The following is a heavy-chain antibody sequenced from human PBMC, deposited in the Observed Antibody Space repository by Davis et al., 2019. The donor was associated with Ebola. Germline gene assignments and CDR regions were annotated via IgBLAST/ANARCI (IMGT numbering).Heavy chain of an antibody. V-gene: IGHV3-23*01. D-gene: IGHD1-26*01. CDR3: ARFGGSYPGGTYYFDY. CDR2: IISNGANT. J-gene: IGHJ4*02. CDR1: GFIFSSYV. Sequence: PGGSLRLSCAASGFIFSSYVMSWVRQAPGKGLEWVAGIISNGANTYYAGSVKGRFTISRDNSRNTLSLQMNSLRAEDTATYYCARFGGSYPGGTYYFDYWGQGTLVTVSS.